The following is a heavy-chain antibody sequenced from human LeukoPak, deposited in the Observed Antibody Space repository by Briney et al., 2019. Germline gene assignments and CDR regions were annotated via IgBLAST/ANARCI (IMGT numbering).Heavy chain of an antibody. CDR3: ARGNGFSTVRRDFDY. V-gene: IGHV1-2*02. CDR2: INPNSGGT. Sequence: ASVKVSCKASGYTFTSYAISWVRQAPGQGLEWMGWINPNSGGTNYAQKFQGRVTMTRDTSISTAYMELSRLRSDDTAVYYCARGNGFSTVRRDFDYWGQGTLVTVSS. J-gene: IGHJ4*02. D-gene: IGHD4-17*01. CDR1: GYTFTSYA.